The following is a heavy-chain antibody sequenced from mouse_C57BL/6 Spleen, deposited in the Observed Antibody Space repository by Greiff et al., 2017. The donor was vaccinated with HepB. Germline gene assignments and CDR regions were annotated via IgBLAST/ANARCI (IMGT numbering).Heavy chain of an antibody. CDR2: IHPNSGST. CDR1: GYTFTSYW. CDR3: ARDDYDYDGVYFDY. V-gene: IGHV1-64*01. D-gene: IGHD2-4*01. J-gene: IGHJ2*01. Sequence: VQLQQPGAELVKPGASVKLSCKASGYTFTSYWMHWVKQRPGQGLEWIGMIHPNSGSTNYNEKFKSKATLTVDKSSSTAYMQLSSLTSEDSAVYYCARDDYDYDGVYFDYWGQGTTLTVSS.